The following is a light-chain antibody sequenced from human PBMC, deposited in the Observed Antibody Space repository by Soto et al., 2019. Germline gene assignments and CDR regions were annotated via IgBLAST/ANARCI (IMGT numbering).Light chain of an antibody. CDR2: DAS. Sequence: DIRMTQSPSSLSASVGDRVTITCQASQDISNYLNWYQLKPGKAPKLLIYDASNLETGVPSRFSGSVSGTESTFSISSLQPEDIATYYCQHYDNLPTFGGGTKVEIK. J-gene: IGKJ4*01. V-gene: IGKV1-33*01. CDR1: QDISNY. CDR3: QHYDNLPT.